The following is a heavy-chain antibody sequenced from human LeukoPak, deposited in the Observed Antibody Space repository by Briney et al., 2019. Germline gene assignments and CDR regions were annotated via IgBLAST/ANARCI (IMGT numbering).Heavy chain of an antibody. CDR1: GESFSGYY. D-gene: IGHD3-16*01. V-gene: IGHV4-34*01. J-gene: IGHJ4*02. CDR3: ATSGGTLGPTNYFAY. Sequence: SETLSLTCAVYGESFSGYYRSCIRQPPGKGLEWIGEINHSGSTNYNPSLKSRVTISVDTSKNQFSLKLSSVTAADTAVYYCATSGGTLGPTNYFAYWGQGTLVTVSS. CDR2: INHSGST.